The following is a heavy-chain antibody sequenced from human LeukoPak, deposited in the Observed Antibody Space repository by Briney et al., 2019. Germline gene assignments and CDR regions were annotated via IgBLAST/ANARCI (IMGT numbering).Heavy chain of an antibody. CDR1: GGSFSGYY. CDR3: ARLFFYSSGWSRDYYYYYMDV. V-gene: IGHV4-34*01. J-gene: IGHJ6*03. Sequence: PSETLSLTCAVYGGSFSGYYWSWIRQPPGKGLEWIGEINHSGSTNYNPSLKSRVTISVDTSKNQFSLKLSSVTAADTAVYYCARLFFYSSGWSRDYYYYYMDVWGKGTTVTISS. D-gene: IGHD6-19*01. CDR2: INHSGST.